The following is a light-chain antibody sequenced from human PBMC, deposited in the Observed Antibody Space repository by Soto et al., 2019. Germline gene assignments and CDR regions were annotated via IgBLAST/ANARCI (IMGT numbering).Light chain of an antibody. Sequence: SYKLTQPLSVSVALGQTARITCGGSNIGSKSVHWYQQKPGQAPLMVIYRDNNRPSGIPEQFSGSNSGNTATLTISRAQAGDEADYYCQVWDSHVVFGGGTKLTVL. CDR1: NIGSKS. CDR3: QVWDSHVV. J-gene: IGLJ2*01. CDR2: RDN. V-gene: IGLV3-9*01.